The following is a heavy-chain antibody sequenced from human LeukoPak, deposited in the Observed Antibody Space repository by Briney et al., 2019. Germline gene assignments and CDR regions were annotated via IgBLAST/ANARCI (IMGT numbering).Heavy chain of an antibody. J-gene: IGHJ4*02. V-gene: IGHV3-53*01. D-gene: IGHD3-16*02. Sequence: GGSLRLSCAASGFTVSSDYMSWVRQALGKGLEWGSLIYSGGSTNYADSMKGRFTISRDNSKNTMYLQMNSLRAEDTAVYYCTRGYSYRPYFDSWGQGTLVTVPS. CDR1: GFTVSSDY. CDR3: TRGYSYRPYFDS. CDR2: IYSGGST.